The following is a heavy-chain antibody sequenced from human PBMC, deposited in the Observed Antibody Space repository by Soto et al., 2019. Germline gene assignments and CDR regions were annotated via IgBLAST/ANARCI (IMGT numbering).Heavy chain of an antibody. V-gene: IGHV4-61*05. CDR1: GGSISSSSYY. CDR2: IYYSGST. CDR3: ACSSWYARPFGY. J-gene: IGHJ4*02. Sequence: PSETLSLTCTVSGGSISSSSYYWGWIRQPPGKGLEWIGYIYYSGSTNYNPSLKSRVTISVDTSKNQFSLKLSSVTAADTAVYYCACSSWYARPFGYWGQGTLVTVSS. D-gene: IGHD6-13*01.